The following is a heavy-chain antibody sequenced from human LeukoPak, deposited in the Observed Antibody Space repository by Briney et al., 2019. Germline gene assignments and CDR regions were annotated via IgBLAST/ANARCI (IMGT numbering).Heavy chain of an antibody. Sequence: GGSLRLSCAASGFTFSSYGMHWVRQAPGKGLEWVAVIWYDGSNKYYADSVKGRFTISRDNSKNTLYLQMNSLRAEDTAVYYCAKAPSGGSSYEDYWGQGTLVTVSS. D-gene: IGHD2-15*01. CDR2: IWYDGSNK. J-gene: IGHJ4*02. CDR1: GFTFSSYG. V-gene: IGHV3-33*06. CDR3: AKAPSGGSSYEDY.